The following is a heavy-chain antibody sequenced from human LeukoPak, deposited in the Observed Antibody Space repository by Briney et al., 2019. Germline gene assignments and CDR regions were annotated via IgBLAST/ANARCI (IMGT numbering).Heavy chain of an antibody. CDR1: GFTSSYYW. CDR3: ARVNKWGFDY. D-gene: IGHD3-16*01. V-gene: IGHV3-7*03. J-gene: IGHJ4*02. Sequence: PGGSLRPSCAASGFTSSYYWMTCVRQAPGNGLEWVAKIKQDGSEKYYVDSVEGRFTISRDNARSSLYLQVDSLRVEDTVVYYCARVNKWGFDYWGQGTLVTVSS. CDR2: IKQDGSEK.